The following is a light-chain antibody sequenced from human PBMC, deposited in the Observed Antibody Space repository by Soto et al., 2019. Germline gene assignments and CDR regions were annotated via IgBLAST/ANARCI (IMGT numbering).Light chain of an antibody. V-gene: IGLV2-23*01. CDR3: CSYAGNSTFV. CDR1: SSNVGTYNL. J-gene: IGLJ1*01. CDR2: EGI. Sequence: QSVLTQPASVSGSPGQSITISCTGTSSNVGTYNLVSWYQQHPGKAPKLIIYEGIKRPSGISNRFSGSKSGNTASPTISGLQAEDESDYYCCSYAGNSTFVFGPGTKVTVL.